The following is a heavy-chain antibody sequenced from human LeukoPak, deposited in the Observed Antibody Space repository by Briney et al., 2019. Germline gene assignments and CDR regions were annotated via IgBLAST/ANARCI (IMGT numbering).Heavy chain of an antibody. CDR3: ARDSGYANNTFATADS. D-gene: IGHD3-9*01. V-gene: IGHV3-33*01. Sequence: GRSLRLSCPSSGFTFSSYGMHWVSHAPGKRLEWVACIWYEGSNKYYADSVKGRFTISRDNSENTPYRQMSSLRAEDTALFYCARDSGYANNTFATADSWGQGMRVTVSA. J-gene: IGHJ4*02. CDR1: GFTFSSYG. CDR2: IWYEGSNK.